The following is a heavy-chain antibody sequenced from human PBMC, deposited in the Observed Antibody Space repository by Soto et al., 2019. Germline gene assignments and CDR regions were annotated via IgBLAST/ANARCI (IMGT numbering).Heavy chain of an antibody. CDR3: ARAGLRYFDWLSYNWFDP. D-gene: IGHD3-9*01. V-gene: IGHV3-30-3*01. Sequence: GGSLRLSCAASGFTFSSYAMHWVRQAPGKGLEWVAVISYDGSNKYYADSVKGRFTISRENSKNTLYLQMNSLRAEDTAVYYCARAGLRYFDWLSYNWFDPWGQGTLVTVSS. J-gene: IGHJ5*02. CDR1: GFTFSSYA. CDR2: ISYDGSNK.